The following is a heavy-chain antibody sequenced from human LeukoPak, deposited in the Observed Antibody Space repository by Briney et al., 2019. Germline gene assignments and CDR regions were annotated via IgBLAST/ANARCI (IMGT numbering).Heavy chain of an antibody. CDR1: GGSIRSGSYY. CDR3: ARDLWGSGIDN. V-gene: IGHV4-61*02. J-gene: IGHJ4*02. D-gene: IGHD3-10*01. Sequence: SETLSLTCTVSGGSIRSGSYYWSWIRQPAGKGLEWIGRIYTSRSTNYNPSLKSRVTISVDTSKNRFSLKLSSVTAADTAVYYCARDLWGSGIDNWGQGTLVTVSS. CDR2: IYTSRST.